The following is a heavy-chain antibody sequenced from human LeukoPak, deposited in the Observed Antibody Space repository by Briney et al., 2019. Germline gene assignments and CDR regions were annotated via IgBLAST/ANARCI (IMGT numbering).Heavy chain of an antibody. CDR2: ISAYNGNT. J-gene: IGHJ6*03. CDR3: ARGYRNIVVVPAAMFYYMDV. V-gene: IGHV1-18*01. D-gene: IGHD2-2*01. Sequence: ASVKVSCKASGYTFTSYGISWVRQAPGQGLEWMGWISAYNGNTNYAQKLQGRVTMTTDTSTSTAYMELRSLRSDDTAVYYCARGYRNIVVVPAAMFYYMDVWGKGTTVTVSS. CDR1: GYTFTSYG.